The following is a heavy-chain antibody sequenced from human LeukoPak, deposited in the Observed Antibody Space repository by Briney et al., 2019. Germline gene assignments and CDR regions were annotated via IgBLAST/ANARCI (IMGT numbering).Heavy chain of an antibody. CDR3: AREAPASDSSGQYNWFDP. CDR2: IYYSGST. D-gene: IGHD3-22*01. V-gene: IGHV4-39*07. J-gene: IGHJ5*02. CDR1: GGSISSSSYY. Sequence: SETLSLTCTVSGGSISSSSYYWGWIRQPPGKGLEWIGSIYYSGSTYYNPSLKSRVTISVDTSKNQFSLKLSSVTAADTAVYYCAREAPASDSSGQYNWFDPWGQGTLVTVSS.